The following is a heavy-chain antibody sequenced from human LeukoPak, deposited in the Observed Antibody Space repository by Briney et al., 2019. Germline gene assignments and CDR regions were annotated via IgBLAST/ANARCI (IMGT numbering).Heavy chain of an antibody. CDR3: ARDIGLHYIDYYYYGMDV. J-gene: IGHJ6*02. CDR2: ISSSGSTI. D-gene: IGHD2-21*01. Sequence: KTGGSLRLSCAASGFTVGSNYMSWVRQAPGKGLECVSYISSSGSTIYYADSVKGRFTISRDNAKNSLYLQMNSLRAEDTAVYYCARDIGLHYIDYYYYGMDVWGQGTTVTVSS. CDR1: GFTVGSNY. V-gene: IGHV3-11*04.